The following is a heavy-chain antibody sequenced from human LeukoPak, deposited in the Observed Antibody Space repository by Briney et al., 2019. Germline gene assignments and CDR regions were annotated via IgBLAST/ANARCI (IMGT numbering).Heavy chain of an antibody. CDR1: GGSFGTYY. J-gene: IGHJ4*02. Sequence: KPSETLSLTCTVSGGSFGTYYWSWIRQPPGKGLEWIGYIYYSGSTNYNPSLKSRVTISVDTSKNQFSLKLSSVTAADTAVHYCARVSVGATTPDYWGQGTLVTVSS. CDR2: IYYSGST. V-gene: IGHV4-59*12. D-gene: IGHD1-26*01. CDR3: ARVSVGATTPDY.